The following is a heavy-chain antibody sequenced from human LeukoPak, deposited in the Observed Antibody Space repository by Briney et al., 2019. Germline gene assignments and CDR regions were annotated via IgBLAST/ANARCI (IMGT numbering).Heavy chain of an antibody. J-gene: IGHJ5*02. V-gene: IGHV3-11*01. CDR3: ARGAGPLFDP. CDR2: IGYSGSTI. CDR1: GFTFSDHY. Sequence: PGGSLRLSCAASGFTFSDHYMSWIRQAPGKGLEWISYIGYSGSTIYYADSVKGRFTISRDNAKNSLYLQMNSLRAEDTAVYYCARGAGPLFDPWGQGTLVTVFS.